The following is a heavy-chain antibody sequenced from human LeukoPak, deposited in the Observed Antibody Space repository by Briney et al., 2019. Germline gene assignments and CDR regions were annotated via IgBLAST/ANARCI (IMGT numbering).Heavy chain of an antibody. CDR1: GFTFSSYA. CDR3: ARGLTSYYGDEDDY. Sequence: GGSLRLSCAASGFTFSSYAMPWVRQAPGKGLEWVAVISYDGSNKYYADSVKGRFTISRDNSKNTLYLQMNSLRAEDTAVYYCARGLTSYYGDEDDYWGQGTLVTVSS. J-gene: IGHJ4*02. CDR2: ISYDGSNK. V-gene: IGHV3-30-3*01. D-gene: IGHD4-17*01.